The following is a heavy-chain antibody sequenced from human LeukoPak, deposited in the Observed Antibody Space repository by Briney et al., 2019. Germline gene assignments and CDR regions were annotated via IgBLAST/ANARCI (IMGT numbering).Heavy chain of an antibody. CDR2: IIPILGIA. CDR1: GGTFSSYA. V-gene: IGHV1-69*04. CDR3: ARGKAGAHFDY. J-gene: IGHJ4*03. D-gene: IGHD6-13*01. Sequence: ASVKVSCKASGGTFSSYAISWVRQAPGQGLEWVGRIIPILGIANYAQKFQGRVTITADKSTSTAYMELSSLRSEDTAVYYCARGKAGAHFDYWGQGTTVTVSS.